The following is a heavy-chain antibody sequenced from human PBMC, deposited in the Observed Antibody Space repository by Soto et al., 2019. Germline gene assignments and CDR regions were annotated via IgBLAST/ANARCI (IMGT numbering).Heavy chain of an antibody. V-gene: IGHV3-53*01. Sequence: EVQLVESGGGLIQPGGSLKLSCAASGFTVGNNYMSWVRQAPGKGLEWVSLIYSTGTTKYADSVKGRFTVSRDKAKNTLYLQMNGLRAEDTAVYYCAKDGRGSGCHYNSFGYWGQGTLVTVSS. J-gene: IGHJ4*02. CDR2: IYSTGTT. CDR1: GFTVGNNY. D-gene: IGHD3-10*01. CDR3: AKDGRGSGCHYNSFGY.